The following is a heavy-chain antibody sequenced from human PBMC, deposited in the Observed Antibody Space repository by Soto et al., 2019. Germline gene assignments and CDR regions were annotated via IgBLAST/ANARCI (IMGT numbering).Heavy chain of an antibody. CDR3: ARAPKAAAGTLSFDY. CDR2: IYYSGST. V-gene: IGHV4-61*08. J-gene: IGHJ4*02. Sequence: SETLSLTCTVSGGSISSGDYYWSWIRQPPGKGLEWIGYIYYSGSTNYNPSLKSRVTISVDTSKNQFSLKLSSVTAADTAVYYCARAPKAAAGTLSFDYWGQGTLVTVSS. D-gene: IGHD6-13*01. CDR1: GGSISSGDYY.